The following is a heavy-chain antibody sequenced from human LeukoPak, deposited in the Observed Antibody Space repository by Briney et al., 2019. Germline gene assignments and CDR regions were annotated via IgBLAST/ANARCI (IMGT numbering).Heavy chain of an antibody. Sequence: AGSLRLSCVASGFTLSSYAMSWVRPAPGKGLGWVSTIIGSGGGTFYTDSVKGPFTLSRDNSTNTVYLQMNSLRAEDTAVYYCAFVDTTSWGQGNLVTVSS. CDR1: GFTLSSYA. D-gene: IGHD5-18*01. J-gene: IGHJ5*02. V-gene: IGHV3-23*01. CDR3: AFVDTTS. CDR2: IIGSGGGT.